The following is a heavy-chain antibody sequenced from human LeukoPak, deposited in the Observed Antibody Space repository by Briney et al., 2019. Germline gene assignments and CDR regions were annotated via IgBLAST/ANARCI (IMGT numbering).Heavy chain of an antibody. J-gene: IGHJ3*02. Sequence: GRSLRLSCAASGFTFSSYAMSWVRQAPGKGLEWVSAISGSGGSTYYADSVKGRFTISRDNSKNTLYLQINSLRAEDTAVYYCAQPTMGGDYFFDAFDIWGQGTMVTVSS. CDR1: GFTFSSYA. CDR3: AQPTMGGDYFFDAFDI. V-gene: IGHV3-23*01. CDR2: ISGSGGST. D-gene: IGHD4-17*01.